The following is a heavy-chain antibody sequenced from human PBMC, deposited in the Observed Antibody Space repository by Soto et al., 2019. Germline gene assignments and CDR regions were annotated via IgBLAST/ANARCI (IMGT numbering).Heavy chain of an antibody. CDR2: LYNDGRT. Sequence: EVQLVESGGGLVQPGGSLRLSCAASGFTVSNKYMSWVRQAPGGGLEWVSVLYNDGRTYYADSVQSRFTCSRDTSKNTLFLQMNSLRAEDTAIYDCARGVGKGWSHDHWGQGTLVTVSS. CDR1: GFTVSNKY. CDR3: ARGVGKGWSHDH. V-gene: IGHV3-66*01. D-gene: IGHD6-19*01. J-gene: IGHJ4*02.